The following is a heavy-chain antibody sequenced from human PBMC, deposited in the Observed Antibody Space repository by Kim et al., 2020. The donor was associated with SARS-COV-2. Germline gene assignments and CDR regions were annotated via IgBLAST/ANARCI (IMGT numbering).Heavy chain of an antibody. CDR1: GGSISGGDW. D-gene: IGHD1-1*01. CDR3: VRDCTGTRRGMDV. Sequence: SETLSLTCAVSGGSISGGDWWSWVRQPPGKGLEWIGEIYHRGSTNYNPSLKSRVIISVDKSKNQFSLKLSSVTAADTAVYYCVRDCTGTRRGMDVWGQGTTVNVSS. CDR2: IYHRGST. V-gene: IGHV4-4*02. J-gene: IGHJ6*02.